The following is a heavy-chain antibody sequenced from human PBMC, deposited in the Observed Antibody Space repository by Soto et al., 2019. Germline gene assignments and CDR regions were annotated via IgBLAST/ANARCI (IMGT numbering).Heavy chain of an antibody. D-gene: IGHD5-12*01. Sequence: QVQLVESGGGVVQPGRSLRLCCAASGFTFSSYAMHWVRQAPGKGLEWVAVISYDGSNKYYADSVKGRFTISRDNSKNTLYLQMNSLRAEDTAVYYCAREERGDSGYDYDHYYYYGMDVWGQGTTVTVSS. V-gene: IGHV3-30-3*01. CDR3: AREERGDSGYDYDHYYYYGMDV. CDR2: ISYDGSNK. CDR1: GFTFSSYA. J-gene: IGHJ6*02.